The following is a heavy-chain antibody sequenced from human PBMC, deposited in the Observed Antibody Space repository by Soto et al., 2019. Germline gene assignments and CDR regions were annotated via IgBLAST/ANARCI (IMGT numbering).Heavy chain of an antibody. CDR3: ARDPSIAAQGNWFDP. J-gene: IGHJ5*02. Sequence: GASVKVSCKASGGTFSSYAISWVRQAPGQGLEWMGGIIPIFGTANYAQKFQGRVTITADESTSTAYMELSSPRSEDTAVYYCARDPSIAAQGNWFDPWGQGTLVTVSS. CDR1: GGTFSSYA. V-gene: IGHV1-69*13. D-gene: IGHD6-6*01. CDR2: IIPIFGTA.